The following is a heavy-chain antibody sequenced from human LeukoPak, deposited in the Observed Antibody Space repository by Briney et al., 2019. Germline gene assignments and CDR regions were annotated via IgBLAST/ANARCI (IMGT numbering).Heavy chain of an antibody. CDR3: TRDAYNFNDFDY. Sequence: GGSLRLSCAASGFSFSNYAMSWVRQAPGKGLEWVAIIWSDGAKHYYADSVKDRVTISRDNSKNTLYLQIDSLRAEDTAIYYCTRDAYNFNDFDYWGQGTLVTVSS. CDR2: IWSDGAKH. V-gene: IGHV3-33*01. D-gene: IGHD5-24*01. CDR1: GFSFSNYA. J-gene: IGHJ4*02.